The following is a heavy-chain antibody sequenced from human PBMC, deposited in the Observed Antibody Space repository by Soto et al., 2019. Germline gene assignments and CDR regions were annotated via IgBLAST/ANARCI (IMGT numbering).Heavy chain of an antibody. J-gene: IGHJ6*02. CDR3: AKDSIAETDRFLRSYYGMDV. D-gene: IGHD6-6*01. V-gene: IGHV3-23*01. CDR2: ISGSGGST. CDR1: GFTFSSYA. Sequence: GGSLRLSCAASGFTFSSYAMSWVRQAPGKGLEWVSAISGSGGSTYYADSVKGRFTISRDNSKNMLYLQMNSLRAEDTAVYYCAKDSIAETDRFLRSYYGMDVWGQGTTVTVSS.